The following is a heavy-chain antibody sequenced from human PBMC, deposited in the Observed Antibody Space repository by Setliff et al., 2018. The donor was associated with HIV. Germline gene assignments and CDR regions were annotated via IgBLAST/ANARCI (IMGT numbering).Heavy chain of an antibody. D-gene: IGHD3-22*01. J-gene: IGHJ6*03. CDR2: IYYSGST. CDR3: ARLYDSSADYYYYMDV. CDR1: GGSISSYY. Sequence: SETLSLTCTVSGGSISSYYWSWIRQPPGKGLEWIGYIYYSGSTNYNPSLKSRVTISVDTSKNQFSLKLTSVTAADTAVYYCARLYDSSADYYYYMDVWGKGTTVTVSS. V-gene: IGHV4-59*08.